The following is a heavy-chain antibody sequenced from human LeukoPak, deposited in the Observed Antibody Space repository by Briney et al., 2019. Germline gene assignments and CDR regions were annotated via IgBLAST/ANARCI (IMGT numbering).Heavy chain of an antibody. CDR1: GFTLSSYG. J-gene: IGHJ2*01. V-gene: IGHV3-48*02. CDR2: ISSSGSTI. Sequence: PGGSLRLSCAASGFTLSSYGMNWVRQAPGKGLEWVSYISSSGSTIYYADSVKGRFTISRDNAKNSLYLQMNSLRDEDTAVYYCARDLNWYFDLWGRGTLVTVSS. CDR3: ARDLNWYFDL.